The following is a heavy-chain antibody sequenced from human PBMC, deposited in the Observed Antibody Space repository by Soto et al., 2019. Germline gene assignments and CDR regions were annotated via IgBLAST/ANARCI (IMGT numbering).Heavy chain of an antibody. CDR2: IHSGGNT. V-gene: IGHV3-66*01. J-gene: IGHJ4*02. Sequence: EVQLVESGGGLVQPGGSLRLSCAVSGFTVSSTYMNWVRQATGKGLEWVSVIHSGGNTFYADSVTGRFTISRDNSKNTVYLQMSSLRGEDTAVYFCARALVTTPPRTFDYWGQGTLVTVSS. CDR3: ARALVTTPPRTFDY. D-gene: IGHD2-21*02. CDR1: GFTVSSTY.